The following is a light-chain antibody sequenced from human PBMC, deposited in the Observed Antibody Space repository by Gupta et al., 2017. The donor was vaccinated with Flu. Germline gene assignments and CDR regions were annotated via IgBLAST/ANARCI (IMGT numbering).Light chain of an antibody. CDR2: GAS. Sequence: PLAPGGDTAIICRRSQNSNSSYLTWYQQKPGKAPKLLIYGASSVETGVPSRFSGSGSGTDFTLTISRLQPEDFAIYYCQQKDSTPYTFGRGTKVEIK. CDR1: QNSNSSY. J-gene: IGKJ4*01. CDR3: QQKDSTPYT. V-gene: IGKV1-39*01.